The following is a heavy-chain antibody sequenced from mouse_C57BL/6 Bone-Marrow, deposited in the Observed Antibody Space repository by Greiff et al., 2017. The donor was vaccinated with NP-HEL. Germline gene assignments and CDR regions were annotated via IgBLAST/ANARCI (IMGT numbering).Heavy chain of an antibody. V-gene: IGHV5-4*01. CDR2: ISDGGSYT. D-gene: IGHD1-1*02. J-gene: IGHJ3*01. Sequence: EVQGVESGGGLVKPGGSLKLSCAASGFTFSSYAMSWVRQTPEKRLEWVATISDGGSYTYYPDNVKGRVTISRDNAKNNLYLQMSHLKSEDTAMYYCARGTMAWFAYWGQGTLVTVSA. CDR3: ARGTMAWFAY. CDR1: GFTFSSYA.